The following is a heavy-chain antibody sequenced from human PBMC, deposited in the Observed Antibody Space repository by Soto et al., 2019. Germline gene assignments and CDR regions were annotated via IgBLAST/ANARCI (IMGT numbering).Heavy chain of an antibody. CDR2: IYYSGST. Sequence: SETLSLTCPVSGGSISRGWYYWGWIRQHPGKGLGWIGYIYYSGSTYYNPSLKSRVTISVDTSKNQFSLKLSSVTAADTAVYYCARGPDRYYYDSSGYEYFQHWGQGTLVTVSS. D-gene: IGHD3-22*01. J-gene: IGHJ1*01. CDR1: GGSISRGWYY. CDR3: ARGPDRYYYDSSGYEYFQH. V-gene: IGHV4-31*03.